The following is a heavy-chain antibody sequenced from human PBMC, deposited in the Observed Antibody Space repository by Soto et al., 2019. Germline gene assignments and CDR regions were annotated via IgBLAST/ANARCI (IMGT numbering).Heavy chain of an antibody. V-gene: IGHV4-30-2*01. Sequence: PSETLSLTCTVSGASITFGGYSWSWIRQTPGKGLEWIGYINHLETTFYNPSFESRLTLSIDRAKNQFSLKLHSMSAADRAVYFCASGGGSECFDYWGEGILVTSPQ. J-gene: IGHJ4*02. CDR3: ASGGGSECFDY. CDR1: GASITFGGYS. CDR2: INHLETT. D-gene: IGHD1-26*01.